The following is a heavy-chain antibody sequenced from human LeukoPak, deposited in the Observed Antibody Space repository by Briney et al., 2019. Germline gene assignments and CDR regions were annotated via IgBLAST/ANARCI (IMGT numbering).Heavy chain of an antibody. Sequence: SETLSLTCTVSGGSISSYYWSWIRQPPGKGLEWIGYIYYSGSTNYNPSLKSRVTISVDTSKNQFSLKLGSVTAADTAVYYCARVEMATMDYWGQGTLVTVSS. CDR1: GGSISSYY. D-gene: IGHD5-24*01. CDR2: IYYSGST. J-gene: IGHJ4*02. V-gene: IGHV4-59*01. CDR3: ARVEMATMDY.